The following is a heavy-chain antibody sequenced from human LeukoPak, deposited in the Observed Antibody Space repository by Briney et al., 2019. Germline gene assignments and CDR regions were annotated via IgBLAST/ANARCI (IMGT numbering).Heavy chain of an antibody. CDR3: ARGGSYLSAFDI. CDR1: GFTVSSNY. J-gene: IGHJ3*02. D-gene: IGHD2-15*01. V-gene: IGHV3-53*01. Sequence: PGGSLRLSCAASGFTVSSNYMSWARQAPGKGLEWVSTIYSGGSTFYADSVEGRFTISRDHSQNTLYLQMNSLRAEDTAVYYCARGGSYLSAFDIWGQGTMVTVSS. CDR2: IYSGGST.